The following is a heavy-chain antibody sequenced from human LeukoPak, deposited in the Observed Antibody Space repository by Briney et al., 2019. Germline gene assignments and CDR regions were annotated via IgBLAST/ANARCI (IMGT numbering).Heavy chain of an antibody. CDR3: RLVTTGDY. J-gene: IGHJ4*02. CDR2: IKLRSGGT. D-gene: IGHD3-9*01. CDR1: GYTFTGYY. V-gene: IGHV1-2*06. Sequence: ASVKVSCKTSGYTFTGYYMHWVRQAPGQGLEWMGRIKLRSGGTNYAQKFQGRVTVTRDTSISTVYMELSRLRSDDTAVYYCRLVTTGDYWGQGTLVTVSS.